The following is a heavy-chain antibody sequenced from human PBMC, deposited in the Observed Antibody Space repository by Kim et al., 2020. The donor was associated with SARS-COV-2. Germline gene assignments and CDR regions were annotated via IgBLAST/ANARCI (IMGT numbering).Heavy chain of an antibody. Sequence: GGSLRLSCAASGFTFSSYAMSWVRQAPGKGLEWVSAISGSGGSTYYADSVKGRFTISRDNSKNTLYLQMNSLRAEDTAVYYCAKMTGITIFGVVITSDAFDIWGQGTMVTVSS. J-gene: IGHJ3*02. CDR2: ISGSGGST. V-gene: IGHV3-23*01. CDR1: GFTFSSYA. CDR3: AKMTGITIFGVVITSDAFDI. D-gene: IGHD3-3*01.